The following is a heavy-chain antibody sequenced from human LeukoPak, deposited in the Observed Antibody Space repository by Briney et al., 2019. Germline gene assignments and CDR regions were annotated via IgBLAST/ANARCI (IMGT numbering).Heavy chain of an antibody. V-gene: IGHV3-66*01. CDR2: ILATSTG. CDR3: ARGLRGYSGNDRDF. Sequence: GGSLRLSCAASGFTFSSYGMSWIRQAPGKGLEWVSVILATSTGYYAGSVKGRFTISRDDSTNTVYLQMNDLRAEDTGVYFRARGLRGYSGNDRDFWGQGTLVTVSS. CDR1: GFTFSSYG. D-gene: IGHD5-12*01. J-gene: IGHJ4*02.